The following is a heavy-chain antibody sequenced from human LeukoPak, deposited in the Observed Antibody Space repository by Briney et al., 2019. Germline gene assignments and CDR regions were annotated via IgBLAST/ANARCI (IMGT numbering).Heavy chain of an antibody. CDR2: IYHSGST. CDR3: ARAVEMSTTGGWSGGYH. Sequence: SETLSLTCAVSGYSITSGYYWGWIRQPLGKGLVWIGSIYHSGSTYYNPSLKSRVTVSIDTYQNQFSLKLSSVTAADTAVYYCARAVEMSTTGGWSGGYHWGQGTLVTVSS. J-gene: IGHJ5*02. CDR1: GYSITSGYY. D-gene: IGHD5-24*01. V-gene: IGHV4-38-2*01.